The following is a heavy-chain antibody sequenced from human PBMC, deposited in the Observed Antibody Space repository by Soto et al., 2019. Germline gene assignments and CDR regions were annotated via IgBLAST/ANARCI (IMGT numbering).Heavy chain of an antibody. D-gene: IGHD3-10*01. J-gene: IGHJ4*02. V-gene: IGHV2-26*01. CDR1: GFSLSNARMS. CDR2: IFSNDAK. Sequence: QVTLKESGPVLVKPTETLTLTCTVSGFSLSNARMSVSWIRQPPGKALEWLGHIFSNDAKSYSASLKSRLTIPKDTSKSQVVLTMTNMDPVDTATYYCARIRGWGWLGPNDYWGLGTLVTVSS. CDR3: ARIRGWGWLGPNDY.